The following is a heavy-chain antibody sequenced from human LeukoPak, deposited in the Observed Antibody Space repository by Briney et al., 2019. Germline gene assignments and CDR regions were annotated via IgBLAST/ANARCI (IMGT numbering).Heavy chain of an antibody. J-gene: IGHJ4*02. CDR3: ARAYYYDSSDLDY. CDR2: ISYDGSNK. CDR1: RFTFSTYA. V-gene: IGHV3-30-3*01. Sequence: GRSLRLSCAASRFTFSTYALHWVRQSPGKGLEWVAVISYDGSNKYYAESVKGRFTISRDNAKNSLYLQMNSLRAEDTALYYCARAYYYDSSDLDYWGQGTLVTVSS. D-gene: IGHD3-22*01.